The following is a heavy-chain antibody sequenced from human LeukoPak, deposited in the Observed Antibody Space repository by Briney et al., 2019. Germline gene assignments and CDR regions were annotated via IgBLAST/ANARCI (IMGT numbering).Heavy chain of an antibody. CDR3: ATTNDGGGYQWGDFFDF. V-gene: IGHV1-69*04. Sequence: SVKVSCKASGGTSNSHAISRVRQAPGQGLEWMGRVIPNLGTTNRAQNFQDRVTLTADKSTNTAYMELTSLTSDDTAVYYCATTNDGGGYQWGDFFDFWGQGTLVTVSS. CDR1: GGTSNSHA. D-gene: IGHD3-22*01. J-gene: IGHJ4*02. CDR2: VIPNLGTT.